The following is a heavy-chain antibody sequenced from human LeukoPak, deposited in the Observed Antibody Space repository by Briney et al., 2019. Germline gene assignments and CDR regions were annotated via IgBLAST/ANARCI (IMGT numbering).Heavy chain of an antibody. CDR1: GGSISSSSYY. D-gene: IGHD5-18*01. J-gene: IGHJ4*02. Sequence: SETLSLTCTVSGGSISSSSYYWGWIRQPPGKGLEWIGSIYYSGSTYYNPSLKSRVTISVDTSKNQSSLKLSSVTAADTAVYYCARQGSYGSLGYWGQGTLVTVSS. CDR2: IYYSGST. CDR3: ARQGSYGSLGY. V-gene: IGHV4-39*01.